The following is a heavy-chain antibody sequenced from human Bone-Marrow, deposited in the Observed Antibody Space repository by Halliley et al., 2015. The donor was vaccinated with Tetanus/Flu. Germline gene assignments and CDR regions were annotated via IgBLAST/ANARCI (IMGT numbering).Heavy chain of an antibody. D-gene: IGHD3-22*01. J-gene: IGHJ4*02. CDR2: ITWNSDTI. CDR1: GFTFDDYA. CDR3: AKDNGFYYYDSRGYAGFDY. Sequence: MQLVQSGGGLVQPGRSLRLSCAASGFTFDDYAMHWVQHAPGKGLEWVSGITWNSDTIGYADSVKGRFTTSRDNAKNSLYLQMNSLRAEDTALYYCAKDNGFYYYDSRGYAGFDYWGQGTLVTVSS. V-gene: IGHV3-9*01.